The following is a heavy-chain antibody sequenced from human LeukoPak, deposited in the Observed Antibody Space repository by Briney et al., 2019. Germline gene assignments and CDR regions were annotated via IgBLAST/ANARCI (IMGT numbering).Heavy chain of an antibody. V-gene: IGHV3-21*01. J-gene: IGHJ4*02. CDR1: GFTFSSYS. Sequence: GGSLRLSCAASGFTFSSYSMNWVCQAPGKGLEWVSSISSSSSYIYYADSVKGRFTISRDNAKNSLYLQMNSLRAEDTAVYYCARDSIEMATIVYWGQGALVTVSS. D-gene: IGHD5-24*01. CDR3: ARDSIEMATIVY. CDR2: ISSSSSYI.